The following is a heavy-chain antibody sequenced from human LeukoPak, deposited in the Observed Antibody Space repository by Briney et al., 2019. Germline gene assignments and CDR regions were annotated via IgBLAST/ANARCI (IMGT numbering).Heavy chain of an antibody. CDR3: ARLLAGCGGDCYPYYMDV. D-gene: IGHD2-21*02. CDR1: GYTLTSYD. Sequence: GASVKVSCKASGYTLTSYDINWVRQATGQGPEWMGWMNPNSGNTGYAQKFQGRVTMTRSTSISTAYMELSSLRSEDTAVYYCARLLAGCGGDCYPYYMDVWGKGTTVTISS. V-gene: IGHV1-8*01. J-gene: IGHJ6*03. CDR2: MNPNSGNT.